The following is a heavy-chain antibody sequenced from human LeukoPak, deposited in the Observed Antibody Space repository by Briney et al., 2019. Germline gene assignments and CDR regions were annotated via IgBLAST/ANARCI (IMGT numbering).Heavy chain of an antibody. CDR2: INPNSGGT. V-gene: IGHV1-2*02. J-gene: IGHJ6*02. CDR3: ARAYYYTMDV. CDR1: GYTFSGYY. Sequence: ASGTVSCKASGYTFSGYYMHWVRQAPGQGLEWMAWINPNSGGTNYAQKFQGRVTMTRDTSISTAYMELSRLRSDDTAVYYCARAYYYTMDVWGQGTTVTVSS.